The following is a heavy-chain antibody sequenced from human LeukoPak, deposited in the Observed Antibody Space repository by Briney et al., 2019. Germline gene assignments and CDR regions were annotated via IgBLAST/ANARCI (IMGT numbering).Heavy chain of an antibody. CDR1: GFTFSSYG. D-gene: IGHD1-1*01. J-gene: IGHJ6*03. Sequence: GGSLRLSCAASGFTFSSYGMHWVRQAPGKGLEWVAFIRYDGSNNYYADSVKGRFTISRDNSKNTLYLQMNSLRAEDTAVYYCAKVSGTTGTYYYYYYMDVWGKGTTVTVSS. CDR3: AKVSGTTGTYYYYYYMDV. CDR2: IRYDGSNN. V-gene: IGHV3-30*02.